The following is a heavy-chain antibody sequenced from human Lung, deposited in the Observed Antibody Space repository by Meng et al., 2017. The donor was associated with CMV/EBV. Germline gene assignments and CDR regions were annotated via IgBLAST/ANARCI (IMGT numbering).Heavy chain of an antibody. V-gene: IGHV3-9*01. D-gene: IGHD2-21*02. CDR3: AKGGGERVTFDAMDV. J-gene: IGHJ6*02. CDR2: FSGNTGFI. CDR1: GFTFGDFA. Sequence: GGSXRPSCTASGFTFGDFAMHWVRQTPGEGLEWVSGFSGNTGFIAYADSVKGRFTISRDNAKKTLSLQMDSLRPKDTGLDYCAKGGGERVTFDAMDVWGQGXTVTVSS.